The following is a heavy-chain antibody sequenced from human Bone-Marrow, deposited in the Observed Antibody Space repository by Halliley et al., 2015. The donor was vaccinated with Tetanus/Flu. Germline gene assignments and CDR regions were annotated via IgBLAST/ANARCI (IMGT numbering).Heavy chain of an antibody. Sequence: SISSSSGYILYADSVKGRFTISRDNAKNSLYLQMNSLRAEDTAVYYCARDILTGYFLKAIGYWGQGTLVTVSS. V-gene: IGHV3-21*01. CDR2: ISSSSGYI. CDR3: ARDILTGYFLKAIGY. J-gene: IGHJ4*02. D-gene: IGHD3-9*01.